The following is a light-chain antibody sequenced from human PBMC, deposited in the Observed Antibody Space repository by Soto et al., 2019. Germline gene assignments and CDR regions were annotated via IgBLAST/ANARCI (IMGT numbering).Light chain of an antibody. CDR3: CSYSGDYTFV. J-gene: IGLJ1*01. CDR2: DVI. Sequence: QSALIQPRSVSGSPGQSVTISCTGTSSDVGVYKYVSWYRQHPGKAPKLMIYDVITRPSGVPDRFAGSKSGNTASLTISGLQAEYEADYYCCSYSGDYTFVFGSGPKVTVL. CDR1: SSDVGVYKY. V-gene: IGLV2-11*01.